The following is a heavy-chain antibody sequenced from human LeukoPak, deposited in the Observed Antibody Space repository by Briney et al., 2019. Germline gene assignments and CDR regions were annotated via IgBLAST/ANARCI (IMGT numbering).Heavy chain of an antibody. CDR2: MSSGSSYI. CDR1: GFTFSTYA. Sequence: GGSLRLSCTASGFTFSTYAMTWVRQAPGKGLEWISSMSSGSSYIYYADSVRGRFTISRDNTKNSLYLEMNNSRGEDTAIYYCARDRPTGASRVFVVQWGQGTPVTVSS. V-gene: IGHV3-21*06. J-gene: IGHJ4*02. D-gene: IGHD2-21*01. CDR3: ARDRPTGASRVFVVQ.